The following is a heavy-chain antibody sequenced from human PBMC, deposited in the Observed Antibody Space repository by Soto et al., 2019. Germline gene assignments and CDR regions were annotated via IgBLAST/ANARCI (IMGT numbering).Heavy chain of an antibody. CDR2: IDWDGEK. CDR1: GFSLNSNEMR. CDR3: ARTTHTGTDY. V-gene: IGHV2-70*04. J-gene: IGHJ4*02. D-gene: IGHD1-1*01. Sequence: SGPTLVNPTETLTLTCTFSGFSLNSNEMRVTWIRQPPGKALEWLARIDWDGEKFYSSSLRTRLTISKDSSKNQVVLAMTNMDPVDTATYYCARTTHTGTDYWGQGFLVTVSS.